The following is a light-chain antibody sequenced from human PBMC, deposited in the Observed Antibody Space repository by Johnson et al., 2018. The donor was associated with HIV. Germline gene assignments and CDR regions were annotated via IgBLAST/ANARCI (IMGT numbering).Light chain of an antibody. Sequence: QLVLTQPPSVSAAPGQKVTISCSGSSSNIGNNYVSWYQQLPGTAPKLLIYDNNKRPSGIPDRFSGSKSGTSATLGITGLQTGDEADYYWGIWGSSLCGYVFGTGTKVTVL. J-gene: IGLJ1*01. V-gene: IGLV1-51*01. CDR3: GIWGSSLCGYV. CDR2: DNN. CDR1: SSNIGNNY.